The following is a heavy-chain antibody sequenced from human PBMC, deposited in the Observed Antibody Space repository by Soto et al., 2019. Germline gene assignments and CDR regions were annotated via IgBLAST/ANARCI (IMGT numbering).Heavy chain of an antibody. D-gene: IGHD3-10*01. J-gene: IGHJ6*02. CDR1: GGSFSGYY. CDR2: INHSGST. V-gene: IGHV4-34*01. CDR3: ARGRTSGEMDV. Sequence: RSLTCAVYGGSFSGYYWSWIRQPPGKGLEWIGEINHSGSTNYNPSLKSRVTISVDTSKNQFSLKLSSVTAADTAVYYCARGRTSGEMDVWGQGTKVTVSS.